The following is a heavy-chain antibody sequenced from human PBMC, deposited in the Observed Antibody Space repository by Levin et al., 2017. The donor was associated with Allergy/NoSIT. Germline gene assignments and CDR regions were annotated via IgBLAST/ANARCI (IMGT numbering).Heavy chain of an antibody. CDR2: IYSTGST. J-gene: IGHJ6*03. D-gene: IGHD5-12*01. V-gene: IGHV4-59*01. CDR1: GGSISGNY. Sequence: SSETLSLTCTVSGGSISGNYWSWIRQPPGKGLEWIGYIYSTGSTNYNPSLKSRVTISVDMSKNQFSLNLSSVTAADTAVYYCARDQSGYDSAYYYYIDVWGQGTTVTVSS. CDR3: ARDQSGYDSAYYYYIDV.